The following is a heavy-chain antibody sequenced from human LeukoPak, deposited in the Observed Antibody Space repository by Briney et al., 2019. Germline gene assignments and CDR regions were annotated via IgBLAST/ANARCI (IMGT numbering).Heavy chain of an antibody. V-gene: IGHV4-59*08. J-gene: IGHJ5*02. CDR2: IYYSGST. CDR3: ARAYSSSWYWFDP. CDR1: GGSISSYY. D-gene: IGHD6-13*01. Sequence: SETLSLTCTVSGGSISSYYWSWIRRPPGKGLEWIGYIYYSGSTNYNPSLKSRVTISVDTSKNQFSLKLSSVTAADTAVYYCARAYSSSWYWFDPWGQGTLVTVSS.